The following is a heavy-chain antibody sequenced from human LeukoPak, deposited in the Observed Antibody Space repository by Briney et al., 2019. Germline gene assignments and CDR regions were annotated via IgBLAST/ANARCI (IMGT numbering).Heavy chain of an antibody. J-gene: IGHJ3*01. V-gene: IGHV3-64*01. Sequence: GGSLRLSCAASGFAFSNFPMHWVRQVPGKGLEYVSAIKSDGVGTYYANSVRDRFTISRDNSKNTLYLQMGSLRAEDMGVYFFARVGSWDAYDVWGQGTMVTVSS. D-gene: IGHD1-26*01. CDR2: IKSDGVGT. CDR3: ARVGSWDAYDV. CDR1: GFAFSNFP.